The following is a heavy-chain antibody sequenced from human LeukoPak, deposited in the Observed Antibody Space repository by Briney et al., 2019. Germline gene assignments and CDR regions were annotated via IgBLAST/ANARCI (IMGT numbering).Heavy chain of an antibody. CDR2: IYSAGST. Sequence: PGGSLRLSCAASEFTVNNNYMSWVRQAPGKGLEWVSTIYSAGSTNYADSVKGRFTISRNNSKNTMYLQMNSLRAEDTAVYYCAGGLRSGLIDYWGQGTLVTVSS. J-gene: IGHJ4*02. CDR1: EFTVNNNY. V-gene: IGHV3-53*01. D-gene: IGHD4-17*01. CDR3: AGGLRSGLIDY.